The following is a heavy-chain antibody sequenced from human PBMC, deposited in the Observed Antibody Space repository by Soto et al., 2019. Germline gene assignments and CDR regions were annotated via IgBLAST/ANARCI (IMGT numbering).Heavy chain of an antibody. V-gene: IGHV1-18*01. J-gene: IGHJ4*02. CDR1: GYTFTSYG. Sequence: QVHLVQSGAEVKKPGASVNVSCKGSGYTFTSYGITWVRQAPGQGLEWMGWISAHNGNTNYAQKLQGRVTVTRDTSTSTAYMALRSLRSDDTAVYYCARGRYGDYWGQGALVTVSS. D-gene: IGHD1-1*01. CDR2: ISAHNGNT. CDR3: ARGRYGDY.